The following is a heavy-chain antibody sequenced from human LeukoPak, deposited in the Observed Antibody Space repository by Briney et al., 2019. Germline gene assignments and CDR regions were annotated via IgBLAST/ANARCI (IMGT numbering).Heavy chain of an antibody. CDR2: ISGSGAST. CDR1: GFTFSNYG. J-gene: IGHJ4*02. V-gene: IGHV3-23*01. D-gene: IGHD3-22*01. Sequence: GGSLRLSCAASGFTFSNYGMSWVRQAPGKGLEWVSAISGSGASTYYADSVKGRVSISRDNSKNTLYLQMNSLRAEDTAVYYCAKPPSMIIVVPLDFWGQGTLVTVSS. CDR3: AKPPSMIIVVPLDF.